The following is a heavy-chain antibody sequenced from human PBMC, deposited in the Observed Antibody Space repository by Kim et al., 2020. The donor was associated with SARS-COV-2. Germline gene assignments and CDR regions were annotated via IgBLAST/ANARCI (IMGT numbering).Heavy chain of an antibody. Sequence: GGSLRLSCAASGFTFSDYYMSWIRQAPGKGLEWVSYISSSGSTIYYADSVKGRFTISRDNAKNSLYLQMNSLRAEDTAVYYCARDSDGIAVAGRINYYYGMDVWGQGTTVTVSS. J-gene: IGHJ6*02. CDR2: ISSSGSTI. CDR3: ARDSDGIAVAGRINYYYGMDV. D-gene: IGHD6-19*01. CDR1: GFTFSDYY. V-gene: IGHV3-11*01.